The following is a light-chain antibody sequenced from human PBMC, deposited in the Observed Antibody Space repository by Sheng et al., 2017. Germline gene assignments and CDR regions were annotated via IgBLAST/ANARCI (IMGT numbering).Light chain of an antibody. CDR3: QQYESLPYT. J-gene: IGKJ2*01. Sequence: DIQMTQSPSSLSASVGDRVTITCQASQDISNYLNWYQQKPGKAPKLLIYAATNLATGVPSRFSGSKSGTSFTLSISDLQPEDIAVFYCQQYESLPYTFGQGTKLEI. V-gene: IGKV1-33*01. CDR2: AAT. CDR1: QDISNY.